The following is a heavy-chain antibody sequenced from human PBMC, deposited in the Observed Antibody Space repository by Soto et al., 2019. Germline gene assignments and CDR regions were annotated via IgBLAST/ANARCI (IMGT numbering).Heavy chain of an antibody. CDR3: ARLSYRSFNFDY. Sequence: SGPTLVNPTQTLTLTCTFSGFSLSASGMCVSWLRQPPGKALEWLALIDWDDDKYYSTSLKTRLTISKDTSKNQVVLTVANMDPVDTATYFCARLSYRSFNFDYWGQGTLVTVSS. J-gene: IGHJ4*02. CDR1: GFSLSASGMC. V-gene: IGHV2-70*01. D-gene: IGHD3-16*02. CDR2: IDWDDDK.